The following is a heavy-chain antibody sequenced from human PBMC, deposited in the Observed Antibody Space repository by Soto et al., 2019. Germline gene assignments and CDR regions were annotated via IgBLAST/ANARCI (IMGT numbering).Heavy chain of an antibody. V-gene: IGHV4-39*01. D-gene: IGHD3-3*01. Sequence: QLQLQESGPGLVKPSETLSLTCTVSGGSISSSSYYWGWIRQPPGKGLEWIGSIYYSGSTYYTPSLKSRATISVDTSQNQFSLKLSSVTAADTAVYYCAAPFYYDFCSGYYTPPCDYWGQGTLVTVSS. CDR3: AAPFYYDFCSGYYTPPCDY. CDR1: GGSISSSSYY. CDR2: IYYSGST. J-gene: IGHJ4*02.